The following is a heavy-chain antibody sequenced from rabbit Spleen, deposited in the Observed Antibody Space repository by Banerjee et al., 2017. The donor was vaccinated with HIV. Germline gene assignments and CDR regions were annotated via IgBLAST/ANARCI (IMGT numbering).Heavy chain of an antibody. V-gene: IGHV1S45*01. Sequence: QEQLKESGGGLVTPGGTLTLTCTASGFTISNNHICWVRQAPGKGLEWIACIYAGSSGSTYYASWAKGRFTISKTSSTTVTLQMTSLTAADTATYFCARDPAYASGSGASIPYLWGPGTLVTVS. CDR3: ARDPAYASGSGASIPYL. J-gene: IGHJ4*01. CDR2: IYAGSSGST. D-gene: IGHD1-1*01. CDR1: GFTISNNH.